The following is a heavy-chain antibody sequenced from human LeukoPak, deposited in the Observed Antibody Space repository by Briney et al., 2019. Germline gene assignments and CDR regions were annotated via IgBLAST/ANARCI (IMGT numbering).Heavy chain of an antibody. J-gene: IGHJ6*03. Sequence: GASVKVSCKASGYSFTSYDINWVRQATGQGLERMGWMNPNRGDTGYAQKFQGRVTITRNTSISTAYMELSSLRSEDTAVYYCARSLWGDFWSGDYYYYYMDVWGEGTTVTVSS. CDR1: GYSFTSYD. D-gene: IGHD3-3*01. CDR2: MNPNRGDT. V-gene: IGHV1-8*03. CDR3: ARSLWGDFWSGDYYYYYMDV.